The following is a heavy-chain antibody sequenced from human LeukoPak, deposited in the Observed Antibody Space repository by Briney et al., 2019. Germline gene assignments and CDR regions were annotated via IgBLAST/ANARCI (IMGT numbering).Heavy chain of an antibody. CDR2: IKQDGSEK. V-gene: IGHV3-7*01. Sequence: GGSLRLSCAAPGFTFSSYWMSWVRQAPGKGLEWVANIKQDGSEKYYVDSVKGRFTISRDNAKNSLYLQMNSLRAEDTAVYYCARDRTFTGTWAFAFDIWGQGTMVTVSS. D-gene: IGHD1-1*01. CDR1: GFTFSSYW. CDR3: ARDRTFTGTWAFAFDI. J-gene: IGHJ3*02.